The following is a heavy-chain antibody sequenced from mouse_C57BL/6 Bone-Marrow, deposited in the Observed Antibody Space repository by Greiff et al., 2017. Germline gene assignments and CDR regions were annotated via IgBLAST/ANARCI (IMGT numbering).Heavy chain of an antibody. V-gene: IGHV5-16*01. CDR1: GFTFSDYY. CDR3: ARGGGWFAY. J-gene: IGHJ3*01. Sequence: EVKVVESEGGLVQPGSSMKLSCTASGFTFSDYYMAWVRQVPEKGLEWVANINYDGSSTYYLDSLKSRFIISRDNAKNILYLQMSSLKSDDTATYYCARGGGWFAYWGQGTLVTVSA. CDR2: INYDGSST.